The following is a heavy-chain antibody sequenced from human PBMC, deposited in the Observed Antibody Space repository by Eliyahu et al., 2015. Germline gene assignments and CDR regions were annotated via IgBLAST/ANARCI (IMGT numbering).Heavy chain of an antibody. CDR3: ARDQRYSYGPGGFDY. Sequence: SYGMHWVRQAPGKGLEWVAVIWYDGSNKYYADSVKGRFTISRDNSKNTLYLQXNSLRAEDTAVYYCARDQRYSYGPGGFDYWGQGTLVTVSS. J-gene: IGHJ4*02. V-gene: IGHV3-33*01. CDR2: IWYDGSNK. D-gene: IGHD5-18*01. CDR1: SYG.